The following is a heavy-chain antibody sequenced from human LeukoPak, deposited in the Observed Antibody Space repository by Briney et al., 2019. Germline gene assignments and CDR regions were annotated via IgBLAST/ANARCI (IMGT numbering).Heavy chain of an antibody. CDR3: GYGSGSYGRYYFDY. D-gene: IGHD3-10*01. Sequence: PGGSLRLSCAASGFTLSTASMNWVRQAPGKGLEWVSAISGSGGSTYYADSVKGRFTISRDNSKNTLYLQMNSLRAEDTAVYYCGYGSGSYGRYYFDYWGQGTLVTVSS. V-gene: IGHV3-23*01. J-gene: IGHJ4*02. CDR2: ISGSGGST. CDR1: GFTLSTAS.